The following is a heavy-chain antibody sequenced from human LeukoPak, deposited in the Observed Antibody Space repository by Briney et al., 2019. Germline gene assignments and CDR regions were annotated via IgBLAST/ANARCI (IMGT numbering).Heavy chain of an antibody. CDR2: ISSSSSYI. V-gene: IGHV3-21*01. CDR3: ARDRGEEWELHYYYYYMDV. Sequence: GGSLRLSCAASGFTFSSYSMNWVRQAPGKGLEWVSSISSSSSYIYYADSVKGRFTISRDNAKNSLYLQMNSLRAEDTAVYYCARDRGEEWELHYYYYYMDVWGKGTTVTVSS. CDR1: GFTFSSYS. J-gene: IGHJ6*03. D-gene: IGHD1-26*01.